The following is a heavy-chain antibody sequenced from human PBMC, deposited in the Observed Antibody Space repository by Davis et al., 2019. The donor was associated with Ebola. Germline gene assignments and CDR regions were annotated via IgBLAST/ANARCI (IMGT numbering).Heavy chain of an antibody. CDR1: GFTFSSYA. CDR2: ISSSGSTI. J-gene: IGHJ6*02. CDR3: AKVVPGIVGALYYYGMDV. V-gene: IGHV3-23*01. D-gene: IGHD2-15*01. Sequence: GESLKISCAASGFTFSSYAMSWVRQAPGKGLEWVSYISSSGSTIYYADSVKGRFTISRDNSKNTLYLQMNSLRAEDTAVYYCAKVVPGIVGALYYYGMDVWGQGTTVTVSS.